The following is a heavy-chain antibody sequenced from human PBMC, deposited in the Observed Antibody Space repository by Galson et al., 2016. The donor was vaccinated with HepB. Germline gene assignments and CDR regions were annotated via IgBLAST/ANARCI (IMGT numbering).Heavy chain of an antibody. Sequence: SLRLSCAASGFTFRSYAMTWVRQAPGKGLEWVSEISNSGGRTYYADSVKGRFTISRDNSKNTLSLQMNSLRAEDPAVYYCAKDPNYYDSSGYIWGAFDFWGQGTMVTVSS. J-gene: IGHJ3*01. CDR3: AKDPNYYDSSGYIWGAFDF. CDR1: GFTFRSYA. D-gene: IGHD3-22*01. V-gene: IGHV3-23*01. CDR2: ISNSGGRT.